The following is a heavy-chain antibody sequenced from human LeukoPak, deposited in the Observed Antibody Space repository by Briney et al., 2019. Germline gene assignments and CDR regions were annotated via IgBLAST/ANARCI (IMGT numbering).Heavy chain of an antibody. Sequence: PGGSLRLSCSVSGFRFSDYWMDRVRQAPGKGPAWVSYIDNDGRGTGYADSVKGRFTVSRDNAKNTLYLQMTSLRVDDTAMYYCARGVEAAGTDYWGQGTLVTVSS. J-gene: IGHJ4*02. CDR2: IDNDGRGT. D-gene: IGHD6-13*01. V-gene: IGHV3-74*01. CDR1: GFRFSDYW. CDR3: ARGVEAAGTDY.